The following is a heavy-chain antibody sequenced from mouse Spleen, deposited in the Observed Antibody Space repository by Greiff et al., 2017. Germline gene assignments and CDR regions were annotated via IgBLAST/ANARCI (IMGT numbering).Heavy chain of an antibody. CDR2: IDPANGNT. V-gene: IGHV14-3*01. CDR1: GFNIKNTY. CDR3: ARRDSSGYISFAY. D-gene: IGHD3-2*02. Sequence: VQLKESVAELVRPGASVKLSCTASGFNIKNTYMHWVKQRPEQGLEWIGRIDPANGNTKYAPKFQGKATITADTSSNTAYLQLSSLTSEDTAIYYCARRDSSGYISFAYWGQGTLVTVSA. J-gene: IGHJ3*01.